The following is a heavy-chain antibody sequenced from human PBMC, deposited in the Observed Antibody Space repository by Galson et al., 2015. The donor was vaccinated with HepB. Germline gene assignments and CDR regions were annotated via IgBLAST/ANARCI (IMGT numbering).Heavy chain of an antibody. V-gene: IGHV5-10-1*01. CDR3: ARDGDYFDTSAYFFDAFDI. D-gene: IGHD3-22*01. Sequence: QSGAEVKKPGESLRISFKASGYSFSTYWISWVRQMPGKGMEWMGRIDPSDSYTNYSPSFRGHVTISIDKSISTAYLQWSSLKASDTAMYYCARDGDYFDTSAYFFDAFDIWGQGTMVTVSS. J-gene: IGHJ3*02. CDR2: IDPSDSYT. CDR1: GYSFSTYW.